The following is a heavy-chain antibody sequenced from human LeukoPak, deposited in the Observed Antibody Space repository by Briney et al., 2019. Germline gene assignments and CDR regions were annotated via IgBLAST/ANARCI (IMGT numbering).Heavy chain of an antibody. D-gene: IGHD5-12*01. Sequence: SLRLSCAASGFTFDDYAMHWVRQAPGKGLEWVSGISWNSGNIGYADSVKGRFTISRDNAKNSLYLQMNRLRAEDTALYYCAKGPGYTDYDFGDYWGQGTLVTVSS. CDR3: AKGPGYTDYDFGDY. CDR1: GFTFDDYA. V-gene: IGHV3-9*01. CDR2: ISWNSGNI. J-gene: IGHJ4*02.